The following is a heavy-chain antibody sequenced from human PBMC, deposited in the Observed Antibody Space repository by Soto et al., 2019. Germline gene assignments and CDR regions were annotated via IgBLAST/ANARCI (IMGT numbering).Heavy chain of an antibody. CDR1: GFTFDNYA. Sequence: EVQLLESGGGLVQPGGSLRLSCFASGFTFDNYAMSWVRQAPGKGLEWVSTISGSGDVTYSADSVKGRFTVSRDNSKNTLYLQMNSLRAEDTAVYYCVKGAAPTYYYYMDVWGKGTTVTVSS. CDR2: ISGSGDVT. J-gene: IGHJ6*03. D-gene: IGHD6-25*01. V-gene: IGHV3-23*01. CDR3: VKGAAPTYYYYMDV.